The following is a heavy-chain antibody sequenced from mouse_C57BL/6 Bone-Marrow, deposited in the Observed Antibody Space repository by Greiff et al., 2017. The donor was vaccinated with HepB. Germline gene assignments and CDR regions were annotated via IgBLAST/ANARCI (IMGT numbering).Heavy chain of an antibody. CDR1: GFNIKDDY. J-gene: IGHJ1*03. CDR2: IDPENGDT. CDR3: TTCYYGSSYWYFDV. D-gene: IGHD1-1*01. V-gene: IGHV14-4*01. Sequence: EVQLQESGAELVRPGASVKLSCTASGFNIKDDYMHWVKQRPEQGLEWIGWIDPENGDTEYASKFQGKATITADTSSNTAYLQLSSLTSEDTAVYYCTTCYYGSSYWYFDVWGTGTTVTVSS.